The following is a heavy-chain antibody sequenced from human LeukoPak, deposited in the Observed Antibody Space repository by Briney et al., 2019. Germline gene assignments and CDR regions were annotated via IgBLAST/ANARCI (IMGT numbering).Heavy chain of an antibody. J-gene: IGHJ6*03. CDR3: ARAMVASTFYYMDV. Sequence: GSLRLSCAASGFGFSIYWMTWVRQTPGKGLEWVANMKEDGSDKHYVDSVRGRFTISRDNGKKSLYLQMNRLRAEDTAVYYCARAMVASTFYYMDVWGKGTTVTVSS. CDR1: GFGFSIYW. V-gene: IGHV3-7*01. CDR2: MKEDGSDK. D-gene: IGHD2-15*01.